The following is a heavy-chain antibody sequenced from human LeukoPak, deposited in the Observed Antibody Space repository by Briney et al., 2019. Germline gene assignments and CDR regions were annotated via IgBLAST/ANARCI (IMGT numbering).Heavy chain of an antibody. CDR1: GYTFTSYG. CDR3: ATTTVTTSYYYYGMDV. CDR2: IIPILGIA. J-gene: IGHJ6*02. D-gene: IGHD4-11*01. V-gene: IGHV1-69*04. Sequence: ASVKVSCKASGYTFTSYGISWVRQAPGQGLEWMGRIIPILGIANYAQKFQGRVTITADKSTSTAYMELSSLRSEDTAVYYCATTTVTTSYYYYGMDVWGQGTTVTVSS.